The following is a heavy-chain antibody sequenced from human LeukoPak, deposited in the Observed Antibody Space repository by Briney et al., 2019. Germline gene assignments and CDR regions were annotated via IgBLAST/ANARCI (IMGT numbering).Heavy chain of an antibody. V-gene: IGHV3-7*01. Sequence: GGSLRLSCAASGFTFSSYWMSWVRQAPGKGLEWVANIKQDGSEKYYVDSVKGRFTISRDNAKNSLYLQMNSLRAEDTAVYYCARDLYDILTGYTHFDYWGQGTLVTVSS. D-gene: IGHD3-9*01. CDR1: GFTFSSYW. J-gene: IGHJ4*02. CDR3: ARDLYDILTGYTHFDY. CDR2: IKQDGSEK.